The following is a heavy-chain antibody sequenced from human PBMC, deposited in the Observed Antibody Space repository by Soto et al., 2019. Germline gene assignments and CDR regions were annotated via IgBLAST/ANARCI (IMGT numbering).Heavy chain of an antibody. V-gene: IGHV3-15*07. CDR3: TKLPESGYDFDY. Sequence: PGGSLRLSCAASGFTFSNAWMNWVRQAPGKGLEWVGRIKSKTDGGTTDYAAPVKGRFTISRDDSKNTLYLQMNSLKTEDTAVYYCTKLPESGYDFDYWGQGTLVTVSS. D-gene: IGHD5-12*01. CDR1: GFTFSNAW. J-gene: IGHJ4*02. CDR2: IKSKTDGGTT.